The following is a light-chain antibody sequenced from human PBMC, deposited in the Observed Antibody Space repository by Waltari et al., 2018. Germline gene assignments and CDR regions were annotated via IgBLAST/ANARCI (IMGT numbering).Light chain of an antibody. V-gene: IGKV1-12*01. CDR2: AAS. J-gene: IGKJ3*01. Sequence: DIQMTQFPASLSASAGDRVTITCRASQSINNWLAWYQVRPGEAPKLLIYAASSLQGGVPSRFSGSGSGTDFTLTIDNLQPEDFATYYCQQAQNFPLTFGPGTRVDVK. CDR1: QSINNW. CDR3: QQAQNFPLT.